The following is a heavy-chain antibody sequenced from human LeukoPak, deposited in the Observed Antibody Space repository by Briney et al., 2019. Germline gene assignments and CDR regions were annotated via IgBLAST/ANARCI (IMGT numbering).Heavy chain of an antibody. D-gene: IGHD6-19*01. Sequence: ASVKVSCKVSGYTLTELSMHWVRQAPGQGLEWMGIINPSGGSTSYAQKFQGRVTMTRDMSTSTVYMELSSLRSEDTAVYYCARAVSSGYYFDYWGQGTLVTVSS. J-gene: IGHJ4*02. CDR3: ARAVSSGYYFDY. CDR1: GYTLTELS. CDR2: INPSGGST. V-gene: IGHV1-46*01.